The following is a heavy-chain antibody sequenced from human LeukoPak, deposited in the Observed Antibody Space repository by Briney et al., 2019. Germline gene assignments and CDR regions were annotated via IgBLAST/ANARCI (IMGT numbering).Heavy chain of an antibody. V-gene: IGHV3-7*01. CDR1: EMTFSSYW. J-gene: IGHJ6*04. D-gene: IGHD3-10*02. Sequence: GGSLRLSCTASEMTFSSYWMSWVRQAPGKGLEWVANIKPDGSEKYYLDSVKGRFTFSRDNAKNSLYLQMNSLRAEDTAVYYCAELGITMIGGVWGKGTTVTISS. CDR2: IKPDGSEK. CDR3: AELGITMIGGV.